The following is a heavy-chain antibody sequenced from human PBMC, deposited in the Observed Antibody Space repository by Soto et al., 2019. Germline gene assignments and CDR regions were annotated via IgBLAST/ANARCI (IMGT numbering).Heavy chain of an antibody. V-gene: IGHV1-3*01. CDR2: INAGNGNT. J-gene: IGHJ4*02. D-gene: IGHD6-19*01. CDR3: SRGSSSGWPSDS. Sequence: QVQLVQSGAEVKKPGASVKVSCKASGYTFTTYAMHWVRQAPGQRLEWMGWINAGNGNTKYSQKFQGRVTITRDTSASTAYMERSSLRSEDTAVYYCSRGSSSGWPSDSRGLGTLVTVSS. CDR1: GYTFTTYA.